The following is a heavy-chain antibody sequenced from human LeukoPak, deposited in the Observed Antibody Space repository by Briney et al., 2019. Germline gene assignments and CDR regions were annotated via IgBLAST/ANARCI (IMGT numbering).Heavy chain of an antibody. CDR1: GGSFSGYY. CDR3: ARGCRRFYYYDSSGYPARNWFDP. D-gene: IGHD3-22*01. J-gene: IGHJ5*02. Sequence: SETLSLTCAVYGGSFSGYYWSWIRQPPGKGLEWIGEINHSGSTNYNPSLKSRVTISVDTSKNQFSLKLSSVTAADTAVYYCARGCRRFYYYDSSGYPARNWFDPWGQGTLVTVSS. CDR2: INHSGST. V-gene: IGHV4-34*01.